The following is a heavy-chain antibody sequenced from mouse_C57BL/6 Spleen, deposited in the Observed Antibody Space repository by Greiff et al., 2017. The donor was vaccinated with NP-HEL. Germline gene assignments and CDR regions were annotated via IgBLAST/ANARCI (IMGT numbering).Heavy chain of an antibody. CDR2: IDPSDSYT. D-gene: IGHD1-1*01. J-gene: IGHJ2*01. CDR1: GYTFTSYW. Sequence: QLQQPGAELVMPGASVKLSCKASGYTFTSYWMHWVKQRPGQGLEWIGEIDPSDSYTNYNKKFKGKSTLTVDKASSTAYMQPSSLTSEDSAVYYCARSDYYGSIDYLGQGTTLTVSS. V-gene: IGHV1-69*01. CDR3: ARSDYYGSIDY.